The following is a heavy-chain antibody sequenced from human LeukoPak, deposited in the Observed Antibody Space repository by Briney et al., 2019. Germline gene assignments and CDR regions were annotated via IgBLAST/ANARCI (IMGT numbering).Heavy chain of an antibody. V-gene: IGHV4-59*01. CDR1: GGSISSYY. CDR3: ARGGYRGGASPFDY. J-gene: IGHJ4*02. CDR2: IYYSGST. Sequence: KPSETLSLTCTVSGGSISSYYWSWIRQPPGKGLEWIGYIYYSGSTNYNPSLKSRVTILVDTSKNQFSLKLSSVTAADTAVYYCARGGYRGGASPFDYWGQGTLVTVSS. D-gene: IGHD2-15*01.